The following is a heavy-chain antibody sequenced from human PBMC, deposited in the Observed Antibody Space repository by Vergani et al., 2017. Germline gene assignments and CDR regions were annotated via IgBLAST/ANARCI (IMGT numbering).Heavy chain of an antibody. J-gene: IGHJ4*02. CDR2: IYSTGRT. D-gene: IGHD3-9*01. Sequence: QVQLQESGPGLVKPSETLSLTCAVAGFSIDNGYYWDWIRQPPGKGLDWIASIYSTGRTHFNTSLKSRVTISVDTSNNHFSRRLNSLTAADPALYYCARRSGIVYDIFSGTQYFVYFWGQGTLVTASS. CDR1: GFSIDNGYY. CDR3: ARRSGIVYDIFSGTQYFVYF. V-gene: IGHV4-38-2*01.